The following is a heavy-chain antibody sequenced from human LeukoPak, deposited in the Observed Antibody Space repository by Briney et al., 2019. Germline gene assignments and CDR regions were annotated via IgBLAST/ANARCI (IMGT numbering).Heavy chain of an antibody. CDR3: ARGPNPGNFYYYGMDV. CDR1: GGSISSKY. Sequence: SETLSLTCTVSGGSISSKYWSWSRQPPGKGLEWIGYIYYSGSTNYNPSLKSRVTISVDTSKNQFSLKLTSVTAADTAVYYCARGPNPGNFYYYGMDVWGQGTTVTVSS. V-gene: IGHV4-59*01. J-gene: IGHJ6*02. CDR2: IYYSGST.